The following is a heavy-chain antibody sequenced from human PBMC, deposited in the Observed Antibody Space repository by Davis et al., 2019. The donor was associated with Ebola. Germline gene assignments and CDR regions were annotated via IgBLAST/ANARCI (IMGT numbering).Heavy chain of an antibody. V-gene: IGHV3-7*03. D-gene: IGHD6-19*01. CDR2: IKQDGSEK. Sequence: GGSLRLSCAASGFTFSSYWMSWVRQAPGKGLEWVANIKQDGSEKYYVDSVKGRFTISRDNAKNSLYLQMNSLRAEDTAVYYCARGSSGWYWWSDYWGQGTRVTVSS. CDR3: ARGSSGWYWWSDY. CDR1: GFTFSSYW. J-gene: IGHJ4*02.